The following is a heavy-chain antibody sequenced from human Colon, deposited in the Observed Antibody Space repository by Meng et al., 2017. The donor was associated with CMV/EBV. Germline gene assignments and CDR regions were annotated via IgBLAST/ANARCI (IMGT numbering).Heavy chain of an antibody. J-gene: IGHJ6*02. CDR3: AKDLSKFWSFHYYYCGMDV. CDR2: IWFDGSNK. V-gene: IGHV3-33*06. CDR1: GFTFGHYG. Sequence: GESLKISCAASGFTFGHYGMHWVRQAPGKGLEWVAVIWFDGSNKYYADSVKGRFTMSGDNSKNTVYLQMNSLRAEDTAVYYCAKDLSKFWSFHYYYCGMDVWGQGTTVTVSS. D-gene: IGHD3-3*01.